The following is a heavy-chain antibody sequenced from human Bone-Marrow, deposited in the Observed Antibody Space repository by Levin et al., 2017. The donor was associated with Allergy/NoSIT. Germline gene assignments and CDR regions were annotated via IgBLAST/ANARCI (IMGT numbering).Heavy chain of an antibody. J-gene: IGHJ4*02. CDR1: GGSFSGYY. V-gene: IGHV4-34*01. CDR3: ARGGKLVATVDY. Sequence: SETLSLTCAVYGGSFSGYYWSWIRQPPGKGLEWIGEINHSGSTNYNPSLKSRVTISVDTSKNQFSLKLSSVTAADTAVYYCARGGKLVATVDYWGQGTLVTVSS. D-gene: IGHD5-12*01. CDR2: INHSGST.